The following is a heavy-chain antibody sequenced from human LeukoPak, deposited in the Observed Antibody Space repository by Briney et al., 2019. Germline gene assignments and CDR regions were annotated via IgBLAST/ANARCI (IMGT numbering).Heavy chain of an antibody. J-gene: IGHJ4*02. CDR2: IIPIFGTA. Sequence: SVKVSCKASGGTFSSYAISWVRQAPGQGLEWMGGIIPIFGTANYAQKFQGRVTITTDESTGTAYMELSSLRSEDTAVYYCARAPHVTMVRGVPYFDYWGQGTLVTVSS. CDR1: GGTFSSYA. CDR3: ARAPHVTMVRGVPYFDY. D-gene: IGHD3-10*01. V-gene: IGHV1-69*05.